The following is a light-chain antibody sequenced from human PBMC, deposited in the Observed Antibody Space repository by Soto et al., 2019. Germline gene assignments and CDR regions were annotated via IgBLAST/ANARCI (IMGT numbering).Light chain of an antibody. CDR3: QQYDNWPYT. V-gene: IGKV3D-15*01. Sequence: EIVMTQSPGTLSVSPGERATLSCRASQSVSSTLAWYQQKPGQAPRLLIYDASTRATGIPDRFSGSGSGTEFTLTIDSLESEDFAVYYCQQYDNWPYTFGEGTKVEIK. CDR2: DAS. J-gene: IGKJ2*01. CDR1: QSVSST.